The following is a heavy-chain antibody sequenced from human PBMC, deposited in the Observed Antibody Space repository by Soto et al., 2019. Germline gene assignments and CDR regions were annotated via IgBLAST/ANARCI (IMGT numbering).Heavy chain of an antibody. D-gene: IGHD3-3*01. CDR2: INPHTGGT. CDR1: GYTFTSYD. V-gene: IGHV1-2*02. CDR3: ARYQYWSGYLDA. Sequence: ASVKVSCKASGYTFTSYDINWVRQAPGQGLEWMGWINPHTGGTDYAQTFQGRVTMTRDTSISTAYMELSRLTSDDTAVYYCARYQYWSGYLDAWGKGTTVTVSS. J-gene: IGHJ6*04.